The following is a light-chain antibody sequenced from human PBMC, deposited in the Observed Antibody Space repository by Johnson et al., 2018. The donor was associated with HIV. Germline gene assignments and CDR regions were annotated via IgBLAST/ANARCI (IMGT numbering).Light chain of an antibody. CDR1: SSNIGNNY. Sequence: QSVLTQPPSVSAAPGQKVTISCSGSSSNIGNNYVYWYQQLPGTAPKLLIYDNNKRPSGIPDRFSGSKSGTSATLGITGLQTGDAADYYCGTWDSSLSAVYVFGTGTKVTVL. CDR2: DNN. V-gene: IGLV1-51*01. CDR3: GTWDSSLSAVYV. J-gene: IGLJ1*01.